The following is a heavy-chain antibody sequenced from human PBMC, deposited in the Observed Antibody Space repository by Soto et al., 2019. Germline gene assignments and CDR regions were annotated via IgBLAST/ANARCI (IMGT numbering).Heavy chain of an antibody. CDR2: IYYSGST. Sequence: QVQLQESGPGLVKPSETLSLTCTVSGGSISTYYWCWMRQPPGKGLEWIGYIYYSGSTNSNPSLKGRVTLSENTSKNQLSLKLSSVTAADTAVYFCARDAGGRGNGAFDIWRQGTMVTVSS. V-gene: IGHV4-59*01. D-gene: IGHD3-16*01. CDR3: ARDAGGRGNGAFDI. J-gene: IGHJ3*02. CDR1: GGSISTYY.